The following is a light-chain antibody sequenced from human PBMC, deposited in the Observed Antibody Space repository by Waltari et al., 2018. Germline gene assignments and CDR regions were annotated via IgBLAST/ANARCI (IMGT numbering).Light chain of an antibody. Sequence: DIQMTQSPSTLSASVGDRVTTTCRASQRISSWLAWYQQKPGKAPKLLTYKASSLESGVPSRFSGSGSGTEFTLTISSLXXXDFATYYCQQYNSYPYTFGQGTKLEIK. CDR2: KAS. CDR1: QRISSW. V-gene: IGKV1-5*03. J-gene: IGKJ2*01. CDR3: QQYNSYPYT.